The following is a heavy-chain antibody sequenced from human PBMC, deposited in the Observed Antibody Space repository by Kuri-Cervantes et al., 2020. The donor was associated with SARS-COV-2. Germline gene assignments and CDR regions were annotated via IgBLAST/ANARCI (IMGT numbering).Heavy chain of an antibody. CDR1: GGSISSGGYY. CDR3: ARHASDDFWSGPSVRLYYFDY. CDR2: IYTSGST. J-gene: IGHJ4*02. D-gene: IGHD3-3*01. V-gene: IGHV4-61*02. Sequence: LRLSCTVSGGSISSGGYYWSWIRQPAGKGLEWIGRIYTSGSTNYNPSLKSRVTMSVDTSKNQFSLKLSSVTAADTAVYYCARHASDDFWSGPSVRLYYFDYWGQGTLVTVSS.